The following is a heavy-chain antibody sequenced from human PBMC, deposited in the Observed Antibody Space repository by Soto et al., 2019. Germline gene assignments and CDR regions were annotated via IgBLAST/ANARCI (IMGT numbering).Heavy chain of an antibody. CDR1: GFTVSRVS. CDR3: ARVAY. J-gene: IGHJ4*02. V-gene: IGHV3-21*01. CDR2: ISSASSET. Sequence: GGSLRLSCEASGFTVSRVSMNWVRQVPWKGLEWVASISSASSETWYADSVKGRFIISRDNSQNALFLQMNTLRPEDPAIYYCARVAYWGPGTQVTVSS.